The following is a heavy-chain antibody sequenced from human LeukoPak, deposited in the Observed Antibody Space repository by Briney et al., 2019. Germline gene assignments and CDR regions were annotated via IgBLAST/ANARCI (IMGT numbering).Heavy chain of an antibody. CDR1: GFTFSSYS. CDR2: TSSSSNYI. CDR3: ARSIAARYYFDY. Sequence: GGSLRLSCAASGFTFSSYSMNWVRQAPGKGLEWVSSTSSSSNYIYYADSVKGRFTISRDNAKNSLYLQMNSLRAEDTAVYYCARSIAARYYFDYWGQGTLVTVSS. J-gene: IGHJ4*02. V-gene: IGHV3-21*01. D-gene: IGHD6-6*01.